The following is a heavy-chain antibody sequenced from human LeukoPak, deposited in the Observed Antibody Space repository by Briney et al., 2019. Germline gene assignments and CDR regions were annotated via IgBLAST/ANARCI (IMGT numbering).Heavy chain of an antibody. CDR2: INHSGST. D-gene: IGHD3-10*01. CDR3: ARAMVRGVIINHGSREKKFDP. J-gene: IGHJ5*02. CDR1: GGSFSGYY. Sequence: SETLSLTCAVYGGSFSGYYWSWIRQPPGKGLEWIGEINHSGSTNYNPSLKSRVTISVDTSKNQFSLKLSSVTAADTAVYYCARAMVRGVIINHGSREKKFDPWGQGTLVTVSS. V-gene: IGHV4-34*01.